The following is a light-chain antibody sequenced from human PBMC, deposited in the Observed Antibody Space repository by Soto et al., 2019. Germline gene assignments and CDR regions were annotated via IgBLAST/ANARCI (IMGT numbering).Light chain of an antibody. V-gene: IGKV3-15*01. CDR3: QQYNNWTPIT. CDR1: QSVSSN. J-gene: IGKJ5*01. CDR2: SAS. Sequence: EIVMTQSPATLSVSPGERATLSCRASQSVSSNLAWYQQKPGQAPRLLIYSASSRATGIPSRFSGSGSVTEFTLTIFCLQSEDVAVYYCQQYNNWTPITFGQGTRLEIK.